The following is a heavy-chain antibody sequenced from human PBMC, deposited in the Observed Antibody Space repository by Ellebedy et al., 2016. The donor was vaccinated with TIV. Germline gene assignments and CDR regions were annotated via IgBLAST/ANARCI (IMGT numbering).Heavy chain of an antibody. Sequence: GESLKISCAASGFPLSDYHMSWIRQAPGKGLEWVSYISTSGSTIYHADSVKGRFTISRENTKNSLFLQMNSLRAEDTAVYYCARGPLGGTPRAFDSWGQGTLVTVSS. CDR2: ISTSGSTI. CDR3: ARGPLGGTPRAFDS. J-gene: IGHJ4*02. CDR1: GFPLSDYH. D-gene: IGHD1-26*01. V-gene: IGHV3-11*04.